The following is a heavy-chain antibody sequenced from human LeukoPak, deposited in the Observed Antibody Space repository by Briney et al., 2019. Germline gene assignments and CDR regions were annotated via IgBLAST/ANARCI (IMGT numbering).Heavy chain of an antibody. J-gene: IGHJ6*02. D-gene: IGHD1-26*01. CDR1: GFTFSSYS. CDR3: ARDRVGATPGYYYYGMDV. V-gene: IGHV4-59*01. Sequence: GSLRLSCAASGFTFSSYSMNWIRQPPGKGLEWIGYIYYTGSTNYNPSLKSRVTISVDTSKNQFSLKLSSVTAADTAVYYCARDRVGATPGYYYYGMDVWGQGTTVTVSS. CDR2: IYYTGST.